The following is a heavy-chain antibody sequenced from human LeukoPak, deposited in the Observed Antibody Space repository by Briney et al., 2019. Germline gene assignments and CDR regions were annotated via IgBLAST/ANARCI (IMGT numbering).Heavy chain of an antibody. CDR2: IGSSVSTR. D-gene: IGHD3-3*01. V-gene: IGHV3-48*01. CDR1: GFTFSSYA. Sequence: GGSLRLSCAASGFTFSSYAMSWVRQAPGKGLEWVSYIGSSVSTRYYADSVKGRFTISRDNGKHSLYLQMNSLRAEDTAVYYCAREGSDFWSGYSKGYFDYWGRGTLVTVSS. J-gene: IGHJ4*02. CDR3: AREGSDFWSGYSKGYFDY.